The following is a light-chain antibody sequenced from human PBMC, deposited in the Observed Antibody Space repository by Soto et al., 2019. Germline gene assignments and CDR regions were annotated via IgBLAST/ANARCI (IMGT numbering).Light chain of an antibody. CDR1: SSNIGNNY. V-gene: IGLV1-51*01. CDR2: DNH. CDR3: GTWDSGETWDATLSAGHAV. Sequence: QSVLTQPPSVSAAPGQRVTISCSGSSSNIGNNYVSWYQQLPGTAPKLIIYDNHKRPSGIPDRFSGSKSGTSATLAITGLQTGDEADYYCGTWDSGETWDATLSAGHAVFGGGTQLTVL. J-gene: IGLJ7*01.